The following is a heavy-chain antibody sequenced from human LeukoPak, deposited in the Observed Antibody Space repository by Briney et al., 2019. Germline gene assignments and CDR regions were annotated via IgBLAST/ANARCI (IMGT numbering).Heavy chain of an antibody. Sequence: SETLSLTCAVYGGSFSGYYWSWIRQSPGKGLEWIGYIYYSGSTNYNPSLKSRVTISVDTSKNQFSLKLSSVTAADTAVYYCARQRFLEWYFDYWGQGTLVTVSS. D-gene: IGHD3-3*01. J-gene: IGHJ4*02. CDR3: ARQRFLEWYFDY. CDR1: GGSFSGYY. CDR2: IYYSGST. V-gene: IGHV4-59*08.